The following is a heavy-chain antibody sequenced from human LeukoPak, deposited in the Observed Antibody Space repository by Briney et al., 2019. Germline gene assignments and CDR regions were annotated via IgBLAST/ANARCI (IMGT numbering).Heavy chain of an antibody. J-gene: IGHJ4*02. CDR2: IKQDGSEQ. Sequence: GGSLRLSCAASGFTFTTYWMGWVRQAPGKGLEWVANIKQDGSEQYYVDSVKGRFTISRDNAKNSLTLQMNSLRAEDTAVYYCARTYYDFWSGYYSHEGNPFDYWGQGTLVTVSS. V-gene: IGHV3-7*01. CDR1: GFTFTTYW. D-gene: IGHD3-3*01. CDR3: ARTYYDFWSGYYSHEGNPFDY.